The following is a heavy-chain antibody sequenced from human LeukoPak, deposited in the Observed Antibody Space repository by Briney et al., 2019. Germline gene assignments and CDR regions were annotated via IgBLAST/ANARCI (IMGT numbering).Heavy chain of an antibody. J-gene: IGHJ5*02. CDR1: GGSISSYY. D-gene: IGHD2-2*01. V-gene: IGHV4-4*07. CDR2: IYTSGST. CDR3: ARADCSSTSCYSFDP. Sequence: RPSETLSLTCTVSGGSISSYYWSWIRQPAGKGLEWIGRIYTSGSTNYNPSLKSRVTMSVDTSQNQFSLKLSSVTAADTAVYYCARADCSSTSCYSFDPWGQGTLVTVSS.